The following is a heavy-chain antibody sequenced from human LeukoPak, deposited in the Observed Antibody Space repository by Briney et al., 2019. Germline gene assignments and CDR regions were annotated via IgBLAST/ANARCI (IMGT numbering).Heavy chain of an antibody. CDR3: ASGYGDPDPDHYGMDV. V-gene: IGHV3-74*01. J-gene: IGHJ6*02. CDR2: INSDGSST. Sequence: GGSLRLSCAASGFTFSSYWMHWVRQAPGKGLVWVSRINSDGSSTSYADSVKGRFTISRDNAKNTLYLQMNSLRAEDTAVYYCASGYGDPDPDHYGMDVWGQGTTVTVSS. CDR1: GFTFSSYW. D-gene: IGHD4-17*01.